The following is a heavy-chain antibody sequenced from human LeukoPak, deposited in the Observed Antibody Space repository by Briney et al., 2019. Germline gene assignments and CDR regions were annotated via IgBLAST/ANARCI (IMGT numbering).Heavy chain of an antibody. D-gene: IGHD2-2*01. CDR2: IIPIFGTA. J-gene: IGHJ4*02. CDR1: GGTFSSYA. Sequence: ASVKVSCKASGGTFSSYALSWVRQAPGQGLEWMGGIIPIFGTANYAQKFQGRVTITADESTSTAYMELSSLRSEDTAVYYCAAVVPAVMGYFDYWGQGTLVTASS. CDR3: AAVVPAVMGYFDY. V-gene: IGHV1-69*13.